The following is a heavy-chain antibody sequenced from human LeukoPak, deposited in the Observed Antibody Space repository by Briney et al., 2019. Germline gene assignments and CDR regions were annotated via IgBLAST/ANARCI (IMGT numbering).Heavy chain of an antibody. CDR3: ARHLSGITGYTYGRGIDY. D-gene: IGHD5-18*01. V-gene: IGHV3-11*04. CDR2: ISSSGSTI. J-gene: IGHJ4*02. Sequence: GGSLRLSCAASGFTFSDYYMSWIRQAPGKGLEWVSYISSSGSTIYYADSVKGRFTISRDNSKNTLYLQMNSLRAEDTAVYYCARHLSGITGYTYGRGIDYWGQGTPVTVSS. CDR1: GFTFSDYY.